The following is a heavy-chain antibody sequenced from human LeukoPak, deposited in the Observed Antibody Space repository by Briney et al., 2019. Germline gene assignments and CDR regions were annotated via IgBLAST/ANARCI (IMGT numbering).Heavy chain of an antibody. CDR3: ARIPHDFWSAGYMDV. J-gene: IGHJ6*03. V-gene: IGHV4-59*11. CDR1: GGSISSHY. D-gene: IGHD3-3*01. Sequence: SETLSLTCTVSGGSISSHYWSWIRQPPGKGLEWIGYIYYSGSTNYNPSLKSRVTISVDTSKNQFSLKLSSVTAADTAVYYCARIPHDFWSAGYMDVWGKGTTVTVSS. CDR2: IYYSGST.